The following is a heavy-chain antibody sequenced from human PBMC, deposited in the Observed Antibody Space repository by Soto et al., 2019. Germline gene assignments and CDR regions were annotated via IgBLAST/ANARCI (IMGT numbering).Heavy chain of an antibody. J-gene: IGHJ4*02. D-gene: IGHD3-22*01. V-gene: IGHV4-31*03. CDR3: ARVSDDSSGYFYFDY. CDR2: IYYSGST. Sequence: SETLSLTCTVSGSSLSRGGYYRSWIRQHPGKGLEWIGYIYYSGSTYYNPSLKSRVTISVDTSKNQFSLKLSSVTAADTAVYYCARVSDDSSGYFYFDYWGQGTLVTVSS. CDR1: GSSLSRGGYY.